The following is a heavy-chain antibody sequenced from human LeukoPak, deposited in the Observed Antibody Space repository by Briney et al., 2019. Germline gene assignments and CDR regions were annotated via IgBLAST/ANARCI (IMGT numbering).Heavy chain of an antibody. J-gene: IGHJ4*02. CDR2: ISGSSSYI. CDR3: ARVQMPSYYYDSSGYYPY. CDR1: GFTFSSYS. V-gene: IGHV3-21*01. Sequence: GGSLRLSCAASGFTFSSYSMNWVRQAPGKGLEWVSSISGSSSYIYYADSVKGRFTISRDNAKNSLYLQMNSLRAEDTAVYYCARVQMPSYYYDSSGYYPYWGQGTLVSVSS. D-gene: IGHD3-22*01.